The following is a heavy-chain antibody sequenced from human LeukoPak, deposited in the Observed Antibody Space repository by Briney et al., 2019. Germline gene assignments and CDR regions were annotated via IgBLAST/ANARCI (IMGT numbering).Heavy chain of an antibody. V-gene: IGHV4-39*01. CDR2: IYYSGST. D-gene: IGHD5-24*01. J-gene: IGHJ3*02. CDR1: GGSISSSSNS. Sequence: SETLSLTCTVSGGSISSSSNSCGWVRQPPGKGLEWIGSIYYSGSTYYNPSLKSRVTISGDTSKTQFSLNLSSVTAADTAVFYCARSRDAYHLNAFDIWGQGTMVTVSS. CDR3: ARSRDAYHLNAFDI.